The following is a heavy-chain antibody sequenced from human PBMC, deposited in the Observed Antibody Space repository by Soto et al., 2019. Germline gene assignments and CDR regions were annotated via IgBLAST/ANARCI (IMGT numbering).Heavy chain of an antibody. J-gene: IGHJ4*02. V-gene: IGHV3-15*01. Sequence: GGSLRLSCAASGFTFSNAWMSWVRQAPGKGLEWVGRIKSKTDGGTTDYAAPVKGRFTISRDDSKNTLYLQMNSLKTEDTAVYYCTTDGMYYDFWSGYSSSVYWGQGTLVTVSS. CDR1: GFTFSNAW. D-gene: IGHD3-3*01. CDR2: IKSKTDGGTT. CDR3: TTDGMYYDFWSGYSSSVY.